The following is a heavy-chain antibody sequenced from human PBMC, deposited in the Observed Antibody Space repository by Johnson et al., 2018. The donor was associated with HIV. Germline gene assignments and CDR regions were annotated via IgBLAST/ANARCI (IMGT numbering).Heavy chain of an antibody. CDR2: ISYDGSNK. V-gene: IGHV3-30*04. Sequence: QVQLVESGGGVVQPGRSLRLSCAASGFTFSSYAMHWVRQAPGKGLEWVAVISYDGSNKYYADSVKGRFTISRDNSKNTLYLQMNSLRAEDTAVYYCARVGNEIDAFDIWGQGTMVTVSS. D-gene: IGHD1-1*01. J-gene: IGHJ3*02. CDR1: GFTFSSYA. CDR3: ARVGNEIDAFDI.